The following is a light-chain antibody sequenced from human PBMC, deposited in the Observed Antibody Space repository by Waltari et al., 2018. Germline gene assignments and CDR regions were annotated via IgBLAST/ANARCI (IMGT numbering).Light chain of an antibody. CDR3: QQSYSTPRT. J-gene: IGKJ1*01. V-gene: IGKV4-1*01. CDR2: WAS. CDR1: QSVLNSSTNKQY. Sequence: DIVMTQSPDSLAVSLGERATINCKSSQSVLNSSTNKQYLAWYQQKPGQPPKLGIKWASTRESGVPDRLSGSGSGTDFTLTISSLQPEDFATYYCQQSYSTPRTFGQGTKVEIK.